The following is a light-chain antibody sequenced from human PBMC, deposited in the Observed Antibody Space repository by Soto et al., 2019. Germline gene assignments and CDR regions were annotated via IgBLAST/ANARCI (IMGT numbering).Light chain of an antibody. CDR2: DAS. CDR3: QQYNSYSPTT. CDR1: QSISSW. V-gene: IGKV1-5*01. J-gene: IGKJ1*01. Sequence: DIQMTQSPSTLSASVGDSVTITCRASQSISSWLAWYQQEPGKAPKLLIYDASSLESGVPSRFSGSGSGTEFTLTISSLQPDDFATYYCQQYNSYSPTTFGQGTKVEIK.